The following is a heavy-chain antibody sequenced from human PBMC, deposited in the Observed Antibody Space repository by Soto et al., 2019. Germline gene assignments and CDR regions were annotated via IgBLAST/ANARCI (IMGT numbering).Heavy chain of an antibody. V-gene: IGHV3-23*01. CDR2: ISGSGGST. D-gene: IGHD6-13*01. J-gene: IGHJ4*02. Sequence: VGSLRLSCAASGFTFSSYAMSWVRQAPGKGLEWVSAISGSGGSTYYADSVKGRFTISRDNSKNTLYLQMNSLRAEDTAVFYCAKEPYSSSWTRIFDYWGQGTLVTVSS. CDR1: GFTFSSYA. CDR3: AKEPYSSSWTRIFDY.